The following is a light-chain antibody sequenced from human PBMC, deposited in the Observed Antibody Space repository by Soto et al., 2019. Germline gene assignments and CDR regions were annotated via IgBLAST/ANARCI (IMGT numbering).Light chain of an antibody. Sequence: VVLTHSPGTLSLSRWEIATLSCRASQIVSASHLAWYQQKPGQAPRLLVYGASRRAIGIPDRFSGSGSGTGFTLTISRLEPEDFAVYFCQQYGSSPLTFGGGTKVDIK. V-gene: IGKV3-20*01. CDR2: GAS. CDR1: QIVSASH. CDR3: QQYGSSPLT. J-gene: IGKJ4*01.